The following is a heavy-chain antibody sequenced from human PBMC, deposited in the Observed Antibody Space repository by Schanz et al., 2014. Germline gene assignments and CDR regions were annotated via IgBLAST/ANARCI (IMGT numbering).Heavy chain of an antibody. CDR3: ARDRRFFDRDDLYYFDS. Sequence: QVQLVQSGAEVKKPWASVRVSCKASGYTFTTYAMSWVRQAPGQGLEWVGWISVYTGNTKYGQKVQGRVTMTTDTSTSTAYMALTDLRSDDTAVYYCARDRRFFDRDDLYYFDSWGQGTLVTVSS. V-gene: IGHV1-18*01. CDR1: GYTFTTYA. J-gene: IGHJ4*02. D-gene: IGHD3-3*01. CDR2: ISVYTGNT.